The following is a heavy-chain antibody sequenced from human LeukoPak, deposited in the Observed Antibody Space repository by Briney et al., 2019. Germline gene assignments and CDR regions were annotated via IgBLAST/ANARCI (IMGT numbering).Heavy chain of an antibody. CDR1: GFSLSTSGVG. CDR3: AHSYCDSSGYYFAHDY. J-gene: IGHJ4*02. Sequence: SGPTLVKPTQTLTLTCTFSGFSLSTSGVGVGWIRQPPGKALEWLALIYWNDDKRYSPSLKSRLTITKDTSKNQVVLTMTNMDPVDTATYYCAHSYCDSSGYYFAHDYWGQGTLVTVSS. CDR2: IYWNDDK. D-gene: IGHD3-22*01. V-gene: IGHV2-5*01.